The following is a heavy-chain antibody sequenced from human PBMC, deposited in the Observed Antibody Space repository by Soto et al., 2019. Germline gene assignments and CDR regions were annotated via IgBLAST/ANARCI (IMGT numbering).Heavy chain of an antibody. V-gene: IGHV1-18*01. Sequence: QVQLVQSGAEVKKPGASVKVSCKASGYTFTSYVISWVRQAPGQGLEWMGWISAYNGNTNYAQKLQGRVTMTTDTSTSTAYMELRILRSDDTAVYYFASYREQLVLYGMDVWGQGTTVTVSS. CDR2: ISAYNGNT. CDR1: GYTFTSYV. CDR3: ASYREQLVLYGMDV. D-gene: IGHD6-13*01. J-gene: IGHJ6*02.